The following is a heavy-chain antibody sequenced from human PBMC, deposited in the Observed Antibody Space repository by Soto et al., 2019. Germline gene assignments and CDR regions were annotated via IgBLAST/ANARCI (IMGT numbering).Heavy chain of an antibody. CDR1: GYDFSNYW. V-gene: IGHV5-51*01. Sequence: GESLKISCKGSGYDFSNYWIGWVRQMPGKGLEWMGIIYPGDSGATYSPSFQGQVTLSADRSISTAYLQWSSLKASDSAMYYCARQAYRSSWYWFDPWGQGTLVTVSS. CDR3: ARQAYRSSWYWFDP. CDR2: IYPGDSGA. D-gene: IGHD6-13*01. J-gene: IGHJ5*02.